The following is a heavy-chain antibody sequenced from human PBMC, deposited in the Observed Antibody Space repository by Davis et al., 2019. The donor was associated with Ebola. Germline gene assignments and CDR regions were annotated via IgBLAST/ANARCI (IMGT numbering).Heavy chain of an antibody. CDR2: ISYDGSNK. V-gene: IGHV3-30*18. CDR1: GFTFSSYG. J-gene: IGHJ6*02. Sequence: GGSLRLSCAASGFTFSSYGMHWVRQAQGKGLEWVGVISYDGSNKYYADSVKGRFTISRGNSKNTLYLQMNSLRAEDTAVYYCAKDGYSGYDYYGMDVWGQGTTVTVSS. D-gene: IGHD5-12*01. CDR3: AKDGYSGYDYYGMDV.